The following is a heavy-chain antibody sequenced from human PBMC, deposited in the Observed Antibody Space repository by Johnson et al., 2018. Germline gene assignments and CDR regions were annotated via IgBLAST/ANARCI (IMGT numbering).Heavy chain of an antibody. Sequence: VQLVESGGGLVQPGGSLRLSCAASGFTFSSYDMHWVRQATGKGLEWVSAIGTAGDTYYPGSVKGRFTISRENAKNSLYLQMNSLRAGDTAVYYCARAPVVVAATGPAEYFQHWGQGTLVIVSA. CDR1: GFTFSSYD. D-gene: IGHD2-15*01. J-gene: IGHJ1*01. V-gene: IGHV3-13*01. CDR3: ARAPVVVAATGPAEYFQH. CDR2: IGTAGDT.